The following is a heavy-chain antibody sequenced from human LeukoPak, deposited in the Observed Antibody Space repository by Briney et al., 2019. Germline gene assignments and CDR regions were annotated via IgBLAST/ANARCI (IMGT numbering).Heavy chain of an antibody. Sequence: SVKVSCKASGGTFSSYAISWVRQAPGQGLEWMGGIIPIFGTANYAQKFQGRVTITADKSTSTAYMELSSLRSEDTAVYYCALSGSHYYYYYMDVWGKGTTVTVSS. CDR3: ALSGSHYYYYYMDV. CDR2: IIPIFGTA. CDR1: GGTFSSYA. V-gene: IGHV1-69*06. J-gene: IGHJ6*03. D-gene: IGHD3-10*01.